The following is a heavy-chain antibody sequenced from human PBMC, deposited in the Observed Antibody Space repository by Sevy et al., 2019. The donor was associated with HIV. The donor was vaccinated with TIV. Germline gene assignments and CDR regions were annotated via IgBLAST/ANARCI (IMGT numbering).Heavy chain of an antibody. D-gene: IGHD2-8*02. J-gene: IGHJ3*02. CDR2: IYYTEST. CDR3: ARDFGYGYWHPFHI. CDR1: GGSLSSHY. V-gene: IGHV4-59*11. Sequence: SETLSLTCSVSGGSLSSHYWSWIRQPPGKGLEWIGYIYYTESTNYSPSLKSRVTISLDTSKNQVSLKLRSVSAADTAVYYCARDFGYGYWHPFHIWGQGTMVTVSS.